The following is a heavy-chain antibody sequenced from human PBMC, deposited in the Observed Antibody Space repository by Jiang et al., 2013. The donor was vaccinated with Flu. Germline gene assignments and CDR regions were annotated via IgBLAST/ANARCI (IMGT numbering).Heavy chain of an antibody. V-gene: IGHV3-74*02. D-gene: IGHD1-26*01. J-gene: IGHJ1*01. Sequence: LLESGGGLVQPGGSLRLSCAVSGFTFNKYLMHWVRQAPGKGLVWVSRIYTDGSGTDYADSVKGRFTISRDNAKNTLYLQMDSLRAEDTAVYYCARQDTLYSGNYYDYFQHWGQGTLVTVSS. CDR3: ARQDTLYSGNYYDYFQH. CDR2: IYTDGSGT. CDR1: GFTFNKYL.